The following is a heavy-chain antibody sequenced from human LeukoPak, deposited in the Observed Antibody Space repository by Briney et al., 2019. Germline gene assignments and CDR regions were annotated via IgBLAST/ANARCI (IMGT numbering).Heavy chain of an antibody. D-gene: IGHD4-17*01. Sequence: ASVRVSCKASGYTFSDYYIHWVRQAPGQGLEWMGWINPNGGGANYAQKFQGRVTTTRDTSISTAYMELSRLTSDDTAVYFCARSDRDYGDYGAYWGQGTLVTVSS. CDR3: ARSDRDYGDYGAY. CDR2: INPNGGGA. CDR1: GYTFSDYY. V-gene: IGHV1-2*02. J-gene: IGHJ4*02.